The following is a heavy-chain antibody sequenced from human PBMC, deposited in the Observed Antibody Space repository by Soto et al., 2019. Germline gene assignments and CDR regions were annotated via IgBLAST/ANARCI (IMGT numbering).Heavy chain of an antibody. CDR1: GYTFTSYG. V-gene: IGHV1-18*01. CDR3: ARVTGETYYYYYYGMDV. Sequence: QVQLVQSGAEVKKPGASVKVSCKASGYTFTSYGISWVRQAPGQGLEWMGWISAYNGNTNYAQKLQGRVTMTTDTSTSTAYMERRSLRSDDTAVYYCARVTGETYYYYYYGMDVWGQGTTVTVSS. D-gene: IGHD2-21*01. J-gene: IGHJ6*02. CDR2: ISAYNGNT.